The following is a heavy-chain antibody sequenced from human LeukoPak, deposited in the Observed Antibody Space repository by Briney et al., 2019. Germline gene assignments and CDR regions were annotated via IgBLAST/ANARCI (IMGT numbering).Heavy chain of an antibody. J-gene: IGHJ4*02. CDR3: ARDLSSLYYDFWSGLFDY. CDR1: GYSISSGYY. V-gene: IGHV4-38-2*02. D-gene: IGHD3-3*01. CDR2: IYHSGST. Sequence: SETLSLTCTVSGYSISSGYYWGWIRQPPGKGLEWIGSIYHSGSTYYNPSLKSRVTISVDTSKNQFSLKLSSVTAADTAVYYCARDLSSLYYDFWSGLFDYWGQGTLVTVSS.